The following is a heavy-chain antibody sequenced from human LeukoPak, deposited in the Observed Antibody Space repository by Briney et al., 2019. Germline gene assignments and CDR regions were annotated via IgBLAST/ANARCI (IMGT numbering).Heavy chain of an antibody. J-gene: IGHJ4*02. V-gene: IGHV4-38-2*01. CDR2: MYQIGST. D-gene: IGHD5-12*01. Sequence: SETLSLTCAVSGYSIRRGDYWGWIRQPPGKGLEWIGSMYQIGSTYNTPSLKSRVTISVDTSKNQFSLKLSSLPAADTAVYSFARVHAIVAPGGIFAYWGQGTLVTASS. CDR1: GYSIRRGDY. CDR3: ARVHAIVAPGGIFAY.